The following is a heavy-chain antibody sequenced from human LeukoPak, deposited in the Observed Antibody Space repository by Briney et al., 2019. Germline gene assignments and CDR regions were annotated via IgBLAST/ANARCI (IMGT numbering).Heavy chain of an antibody. V-gene: IGHV4-59*08. CDR1: GGSISSYY. J-gene: IGHJ4*02. CDR3: GRHPGGSDYPAPFDY. Sequence: SETLSLTCSVSGGSISSYYWSWIRQPPEKGLEWIGYIHYSGSTSYNPSLKSRVTISVDTSKNQFSLNLSSVTAADTAIYYCGRHPGGSDYPAPFDYWGQGTLVTVSS. CDR2: IHYSGST. D-gene: IGHD2-21*01.